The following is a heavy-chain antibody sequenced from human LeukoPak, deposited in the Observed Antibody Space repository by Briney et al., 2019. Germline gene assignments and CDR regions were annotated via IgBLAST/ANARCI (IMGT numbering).Heavy chain of an antibody. V-gene: IGHV4-39*01. D-gene: IGHD3-9*01. CDR3: VRPDDNSFDF. CDR1: GGSLSSSSYY. J-gene: IGHJ3*01. CDR2: IYETGST. Sequence: SETLSLTCTVSGGSLSSSSYYWGWIRQPPGRGLEWIGNIYETGSTNYNPSLKSRVTISVDTSKNQFSLKLSSVTAADTAVYYCVRPDDNSFDFWGQGTMVTVSS.